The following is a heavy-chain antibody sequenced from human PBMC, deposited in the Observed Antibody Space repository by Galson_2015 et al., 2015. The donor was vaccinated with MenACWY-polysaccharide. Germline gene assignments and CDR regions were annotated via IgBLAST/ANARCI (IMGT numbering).Heavy chain of an antibody. V-gene: IGHV1-8*01. CDR3: ARGGKYYYDSSGYLNWFDP. D-gene: IGHD3-22*01. CDR1: GYSFSSYD. Sequence: SVKVSCKASGYSFSSYDINWVRQTTGQGLEWLGWMNPNSGNTGYEQKFQGRVTMTRKTSISIAYMELSSLRSEDTAVYYCARGGKYYYDSSGYLNWFDPWGQGTLVTVSS. CDR2: MNPNSGNT. J-gene: IGHJ5*02.